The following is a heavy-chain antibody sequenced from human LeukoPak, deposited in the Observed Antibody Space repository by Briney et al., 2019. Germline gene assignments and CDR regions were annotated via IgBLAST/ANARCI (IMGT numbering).Heavy chain of an antibody. CDR3: ARIVGASDY. J-gene: IGHJ4*02. D-gene: IGHD1-26*01. V-gene: IGHV4-39*01. Sequence: SSETLSLTCTVSGGSISSSSYYWGWIRQPPGKGLEWIGSIYYSGSTYYNPSLKSRVTISVDTSKNQFSLKLSSVTAADTAVYYCARIVGASDYWGQGTLVTVSS. CDR1: GGSISSSSYY. CDR2: IYYSGST.